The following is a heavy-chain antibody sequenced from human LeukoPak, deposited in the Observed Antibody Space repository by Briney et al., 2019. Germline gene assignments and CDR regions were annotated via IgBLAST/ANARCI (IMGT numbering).Heavy chain of an antibody. V-gene: IGHV3-30*02. J-gene: IGHJ4*02. CDR2: IRYDGSNK. CDR1: GFTFSSYG. D-gene: IGHD4-17*01. Sequence: PGGSLRLSCAASGFTFSSYGMHWVRQAPGKGLEWVAFIRYDGSNKYYADSVKGRFTISRDNSKNTLYLQMNSLRAEDTAVYYCAKDTVGPTVTGPSDYNDYWGQGTLVTVSS. CDR3: AKDTVGPTVTGPSDYNDY.